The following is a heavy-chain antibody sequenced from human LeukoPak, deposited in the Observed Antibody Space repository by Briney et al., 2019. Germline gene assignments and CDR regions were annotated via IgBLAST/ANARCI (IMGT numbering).Heavy chain of an antibody. CDR2: IYFSGST. D-gene: IGHD3-10*01. CDR3: ARRLGRKFGERFYYYHYMDV. CDR1: GGSISSYY. V-gene: IGHV4-59*12. J-gene: IGHJ6*03. Sequence: SETLSLTCTVSGGSISSYYWSWIRQPPGKGLEWIGYIYFSGSTNYNPSLKSRVTISVDTSKNQFSLKLSSVTAADTAVYYCARRLGRKFGERFYYYHYMDVWGKGTTVTISS.